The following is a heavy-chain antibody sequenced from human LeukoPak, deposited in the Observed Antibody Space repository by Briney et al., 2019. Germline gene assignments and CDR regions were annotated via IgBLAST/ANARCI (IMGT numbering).Heavy chain of an antibody. J-gene: IGHJ4*02. Sequence: ASVKVSCKASGYTFTSYDINWVRQATGQGLEWMGWMNPNSGNTGYAQKFQGRVTITRNTSISTAYMELSSLRSEDTAVYYCVKLSGQQWRPDYWGQGTLVIVSS. CDR2: MNPNSGNT. CDR1: GYTFTSYD. D-gene: IGHD6-19*01. CDR3: VKLSGQQWRPDY. V-gene: IGHV1-8*03.